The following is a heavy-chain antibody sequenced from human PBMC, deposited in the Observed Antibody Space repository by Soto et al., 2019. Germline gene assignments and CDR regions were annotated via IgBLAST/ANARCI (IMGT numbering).Heavy chain of an antibody. CDR1: GFTFSSYA. CDR3: ARDNSIVLVPAATFDY. J-gene: IGHJ4*02. Sequence: QVQLVESGGGVVQPGRSLRLSCAASGFTFSSYAMHWVRQASGKGLEWVAVISYDGSNKYYADSVKGRFTISRDNSKNTLYLQMNSLRAEDTAVYYCARDNSIVLVPAATFDYWGQGTLVTVSS. D-gene: IGHD2-2*01. CDR2: ISYDGSNK. V-gene: IGHV3-30-3*01.